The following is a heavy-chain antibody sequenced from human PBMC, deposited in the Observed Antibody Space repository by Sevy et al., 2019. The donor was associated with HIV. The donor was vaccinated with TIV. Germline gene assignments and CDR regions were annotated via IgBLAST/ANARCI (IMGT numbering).Heavy chain of an antibody. Sequence: QLGGSLRLSCAASGFIFNSYAMTWVRQAPGKGLEWVSGISGSGGSTYYADSVKGRFTISRDNSRNTLYLEMNSLRVEDTAVYYCAKGYGSGSPPDYWGQGTLVTVSS. CDR1: GFIFNSYA. V-gene: IGHV3-23*01. J-gene: IGHJ4*02. D-gene: IGHD3-10*01. CDR2: ISGSGGST. CDR3: AKGYGSGSPPDY.